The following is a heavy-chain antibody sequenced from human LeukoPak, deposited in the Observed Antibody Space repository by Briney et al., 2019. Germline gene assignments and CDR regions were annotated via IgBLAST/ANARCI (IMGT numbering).Heavy chain of an antibody. CDR1: GGSFSGYY. V-gene: IGHV4-34*01. D-gene: IGHD2-2*01. Sequence: SETLSLTCAVYGGSFSGYYRSWIRQPPGKGLEWIGEINHSGSTNYNPSLKSRVTMSLDTSKNQFSLKLSSVTAADTAVYYCARGGFGCSSSSCSNWFDPWGQGTLVTVSS. CDR2: INHSGST. J-gene: IGHJ5*02. CDR3: ARGGFGCSSSSCSNWFDP.